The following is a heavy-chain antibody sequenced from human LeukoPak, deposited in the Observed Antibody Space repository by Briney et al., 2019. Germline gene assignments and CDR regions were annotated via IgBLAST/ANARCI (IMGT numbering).Heavy chain of an antibody. V-gene: IGHV3-9*01. Sequence: GRSLRLSCAASGFTFDDYAMHWVRQAPGKGLEWVSGISWNSGSIGHAGSVTGRFTISRDNAKDSLSLQMNSLRAEDTAVYYCVKDLDSSGYFPLHWGQGTLVTVSS. J-gene: IGHJ4*02. D-gene: IGHD3-22*01. CDR3: VKDLDSSGYFPLH. CDR1: GFTFDDYA. CDR2: ISWNSGSI.